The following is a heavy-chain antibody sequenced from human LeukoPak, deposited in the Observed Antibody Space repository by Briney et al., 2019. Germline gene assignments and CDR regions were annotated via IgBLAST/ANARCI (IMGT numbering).Heavy chain of an antibody. CDR1: GFTFSTYW. CDR2: IKEDGSEK. Sequence: RGSLTLSCAASGFTFSTYWMSWVRQAPGKGLEWVANIKEDGSEKYYGDSVKGRFTISRDNAKNSLYLQMNSLRAEDTAVYYCARDSSGYQWGQGTLVTVSS. J-gene: IGHJ4*02. V-gene: IGHV3-7*01. D-gene: IGHD3-22*01. CDR3: ARDSSGYQ.